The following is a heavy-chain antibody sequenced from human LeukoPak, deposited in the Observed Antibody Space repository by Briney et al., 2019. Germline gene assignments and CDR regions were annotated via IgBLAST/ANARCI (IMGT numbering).Heavy chain of an antibody. D-gene: IGHD3/OR15-3a*01. J-gene: IGHJ4*02. CDR3: ARRRDFIDY. Sequence: PGGSLRLSCAASGFTLSDDYMSWIRQAPGKGLEWVSYSSSSGTTIYYADSVKGRCAIARDNGKKSLYVQMNSLRAEDTVVYYCARRRDFIDYWGKGTLVTVSS. CDR1: GFTLSDDY. V-gene: IGHV3-11*01. CDR2: SSSSGTTI.